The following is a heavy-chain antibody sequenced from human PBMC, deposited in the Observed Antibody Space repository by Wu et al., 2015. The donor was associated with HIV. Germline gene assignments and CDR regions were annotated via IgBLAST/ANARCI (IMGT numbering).Heavy chain of an antibody. V-gene: IGHV1-69*05. D-gene: IGHD6-13*01. CDR2: IIPIFGTA. CDR3: ARGGGSEQLVLGSYYYGMDV. J-gene: IGHJ6*02. CDR1: GGTFSSYA. Sequence: QVQLVQSGAEVKKPGSSVKVSCKASGGTFSSYAISWVRQAPGQGLEWMGGIIPIFGTAYYAQKFQGRVTITTDESTSTAYMELSSLRSEDTAVYYCARGGGSEQLVLGSYYYGMDVWGQGTTVTVSS.